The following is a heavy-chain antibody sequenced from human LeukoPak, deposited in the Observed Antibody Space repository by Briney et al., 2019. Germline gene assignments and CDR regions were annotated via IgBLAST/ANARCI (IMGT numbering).Heavy chain of an antibody. CDR1: GFTFDDYG. Sequence: GGSLRPSCAAPGFTFDDYGMSWVRQAPGKGLEWVSGINWNGGSTGYADSVKGRFTISRDNAKNSLYLQMNSLRAEDTALYYCARALGYYTDAFDIWGQGTMVTVSS. CDR2: INWNGGST. V-gene: IGHV3-20*04. J-gene: IGHJ3*02. CDR3: ARALGYYTDAFDI. D-gene: IGHD3-3*01.